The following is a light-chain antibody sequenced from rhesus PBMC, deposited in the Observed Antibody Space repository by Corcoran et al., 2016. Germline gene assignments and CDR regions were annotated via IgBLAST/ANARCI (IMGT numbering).Light chain of an antibody. Sequence: DIQMTQSPSSLSASVGDTVTIPCRASQGIGKNLAWYQQRPGKVSKLLIYSASSLESGIPSRFTGSGSGKDFTLTNSSLQPEDFATYYCQHGYVTPFTFGPGTKLEIK. V-gene: IGKV1S17*01. J-gene: IGKJ3*01. CDR1: QGIGKN. CDR3: QHGYVTPFT. CDR2: SAS.